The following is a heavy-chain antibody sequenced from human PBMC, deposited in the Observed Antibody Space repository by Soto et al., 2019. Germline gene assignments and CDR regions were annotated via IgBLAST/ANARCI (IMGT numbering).Heavy chain of an antibody. CDR3: ARGHGADITSD. V-gene: IGHV1-69*02. CDR1: GGTFSSYT. Sequence: QVQLVQSGAEVKKPGSSVKVSCKASGGTFSSYTISWVRQAPGQGLEWMGRIIPILGIANYAQKFQGRVTITADKSTSTAYIELSSLRSEDTAVYYCARGHGADITSDWGQGTLVTVSS. CDR2: IIPILGIA. J-gene: IGHJ4*02. D-gene: IGHD1-20*01.